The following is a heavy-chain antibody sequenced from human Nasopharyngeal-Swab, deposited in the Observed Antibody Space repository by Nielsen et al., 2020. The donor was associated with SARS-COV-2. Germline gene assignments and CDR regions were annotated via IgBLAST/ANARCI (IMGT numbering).Heavy chain of an antibody. J-gene: IGHJ4*02. CDR1: GFTFSSYW. Sequence: GESLKISCAASGFTFSSYWMHWVRQAPGKGLAWVSRINSDGSSTSSADSVKGRFTISRDNAKNTLYLQMNSLRAEDTAVYYCAIIAAAGTHYWGQGTLVTVSS. CDR3: AIIAAAGTHY. CDR2: INSDGSST. V-gene: IGHV3-74*01. D-gene: IGHD6-13*01.